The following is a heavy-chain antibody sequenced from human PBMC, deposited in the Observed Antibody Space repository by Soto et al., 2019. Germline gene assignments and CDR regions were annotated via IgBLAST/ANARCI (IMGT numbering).Heavy chain of an antibody. CDR2: MNPNSGNT. D-gene: IGHD2-15*01. J-gene: IGHJ4*02. CDR3: ARGRGCSGGSCSESERNFDY. CDR1: GYTFTSYD. Sequence: GASVKVSCKASGYTFTSYDINWVRQATGQGLEWMGWMNPNSGNTGYAQKFQGRVTMTRNTSISTAYMELSSLRFEDTAVYYCARGRGCSGGSCSESERNFDYWDQGTLVTAPQ. V-gene: IGHV1-8*01.